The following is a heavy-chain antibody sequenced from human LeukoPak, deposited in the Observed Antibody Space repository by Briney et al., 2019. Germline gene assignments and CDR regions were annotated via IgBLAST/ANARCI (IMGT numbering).Heavy chain of an antibody. CDR2: ISWNSGSI. CDR3: AEGFGYDSSGNFDY. Sequence: QSGRSLRLSCAASGFTFDDYAMHWVRHAPGKGLEWVSGISWNSGSIGYADSVKGRFTISRDNAKNSLYLQMNSLRAEDTALYYCAEGFGYDSSGNFDYWGQGTLVTVSS. J-gene: IGHJ4*02. CDR1: GFTFDDYA. D-gene: IGHD3-22*01. V-gene: IGHV3-9*01.